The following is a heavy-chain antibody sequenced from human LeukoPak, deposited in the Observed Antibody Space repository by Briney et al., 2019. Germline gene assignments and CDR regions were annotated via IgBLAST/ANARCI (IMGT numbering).Heavy chain of an antibody. V-gene: IGHV3-74*03. D-gene: IGHD1-1*01. CDR3: VRDETLWTLDW. CDR2: INERGTDS. Sequence: GGSLRLSCTASGFTFSGHWIHWVRQPPGMGLVWVSRINERGTDSMYAESVKGRFTISRDNAKNTVYLQMSSLRAEDTAVYYCVRDETLWTLDWWGQGTLVSVSS. J-gene: IGHJ4*02. CDR1: GFTFSGHW.